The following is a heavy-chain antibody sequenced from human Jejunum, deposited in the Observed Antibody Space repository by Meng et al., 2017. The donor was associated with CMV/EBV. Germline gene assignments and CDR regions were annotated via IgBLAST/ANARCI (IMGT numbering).Heavy chain of an antibody. CDR1: FSSYS. CDR2: ISASGGTT. V-gene: IGHV3-23*01. J-gene: IGHJ4*02. Sequence: FSSYSMSWVRQAPGKGLEWVSTISASGGTTSYADSVKGRFTVSRDSSKNTLYLQMDSLRADDTAVYYCAREPGRGYSGYDRYFDYWGQGTLVTVSS. CDR3: AREPGRGYSGYDRYFDY. D-gene: IGHD5-12*01.